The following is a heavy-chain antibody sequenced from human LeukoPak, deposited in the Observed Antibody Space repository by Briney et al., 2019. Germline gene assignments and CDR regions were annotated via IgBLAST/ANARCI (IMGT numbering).Heavy chain of an antibody. J-gene: IGHJ4*02. CDR2: IKSKSDGGTT. CDR3: ANLVDSSSWYLSKGFDY. V-gene: IGHV3-15*01. D-gene: IGHD6-13*01. Sequence: GGSLRLSCVGSGFTFSSAWMSWVRQTPGKGLEWVGRIKSKSDGGTTDYAALVKGRFTISRDDSKNTVYLQMNSLETEDTAVYYCANLVDSSSWYLSKGFDYWGQGTLVTVSS. CDR1: GFTFSSAW.